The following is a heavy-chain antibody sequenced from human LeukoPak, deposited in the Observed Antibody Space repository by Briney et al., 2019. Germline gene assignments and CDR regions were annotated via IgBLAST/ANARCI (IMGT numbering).Heavy chain of an antibody. CDR2: IIPIFGTA. Sequence: SVKVSCKASGGTFSSYAINWVRQAPGQGLEWMGGIIPIFGTANYAQKFQGRVTITADESTSTAYMELSSLRSEDTAVYYCARYGSGSYKLDYWGQATLLTLSS. CDR1: GGTFSSYA. V-gene: IGHV1-69*13. CDR3: ARYGSGSYKLDY. J-gene: IGHJ4*02. D-gene: IGHD3-10*01.